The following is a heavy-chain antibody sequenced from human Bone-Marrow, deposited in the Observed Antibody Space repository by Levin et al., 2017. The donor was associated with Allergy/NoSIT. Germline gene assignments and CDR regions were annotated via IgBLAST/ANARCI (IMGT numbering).Heavy chain of an antibody. J-gene: IGHJ4*02. Sequence: PSETLSLTCTVSGGSISSGGYHWSWIRQHAGKGLEWIGYIYYSGSTYYNPSLKSRAMISLDTSTNQFSLKVTSATAADAAVYYCAREEGSTFDSWGQGTLVTVSS. CDR2: IYYSGST. V-gene: IGHV4-31*03. CDR1: GGSISSGGYH. CDR3: AREEGSTFDS.